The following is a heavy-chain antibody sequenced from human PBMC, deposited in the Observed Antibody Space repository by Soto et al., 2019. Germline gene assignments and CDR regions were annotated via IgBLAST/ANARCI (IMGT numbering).Heavy chain of an antibody. D-gene: IGHD1-26*01. Sequence: EVQLVESGGGLVQPGGSLRLSCAASGFTFSSYWMHWVRQDAGKGLLWVSSIKTDGTVTQYADSVKGRFTVSRDNAKTTLYLQMNSLRAEDTAVYYCAKDLSWDQCDYWGQGALVTVSS. CDR2: IKTDGTVT. CDR3: AKDLSWDQCDY. CDR1: GFTFSSYW. J-gene: IGHJ4*02. V-gene: IGHV3-74*03.